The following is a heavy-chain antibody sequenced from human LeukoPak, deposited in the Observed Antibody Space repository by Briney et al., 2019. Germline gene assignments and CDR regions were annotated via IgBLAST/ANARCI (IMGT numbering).Heavy chain of an antibody. V-gene: IGHV1-2*02. J-gene: IGHJ4*02. D-gene: IGHD2-2*01. CDR2: ISPNSGGT. CDR3: ARQNTSLLDY. CDR1: GYSFTDYY. Sequence: ASVKVSFKASGYSFTDYYMHWVRQAPGQGLEWMGWISPNSGGTNYAQEFRGRVTMTRDTSISTSYMELSRLRSDDTAVYYCARQNTSLLDYWGQGTLVTVSS.